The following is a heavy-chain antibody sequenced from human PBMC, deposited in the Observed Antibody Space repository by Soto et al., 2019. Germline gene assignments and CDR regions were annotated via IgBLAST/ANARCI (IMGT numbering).Heavy chain of an antibody. CDR1: GFSLTTSGVG. J-gene: IGHJ4*02. V-gene: IGHV2-5*02. CDR3: APHAYYVLGSDSVYY. Sequence: QITLKESGPTLVRPTQTLTLTCTFSGFSLTTSGVGVGWIRQPPGKALEWLAVIYWDDDKRYSSPLKSRLTITTDTSKIQVTFIMTWFNPVATSIYGCAPHAYYVLGSDSVYYWGQGTLVTVSS. CDR2: IYWDDDK. D-gene: IGHD3-10*01.